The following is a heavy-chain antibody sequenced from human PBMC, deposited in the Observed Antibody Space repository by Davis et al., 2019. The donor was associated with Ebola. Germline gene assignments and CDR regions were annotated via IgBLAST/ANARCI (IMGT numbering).Heavy chain of an antibody. CDR1: GGTFSSYA. V-gene: IGHV1-69*13. CDR3: AREPPEDIVVVPAAHNWFDP. Sequence: SVKVSCKASGGTFSSYAISWVRQAPGQGLEWMGGIIPIFGTANYAQKFQGRVTITADESTSTAYMELSSLRSDDTAVYYCAREPPEDIVVVPAAHNWFDPWGQGTLVTVSS. J-gene: IGHJ5*02. D-gene: IGHD2-2*01. CDR2: IIPIFGTA.